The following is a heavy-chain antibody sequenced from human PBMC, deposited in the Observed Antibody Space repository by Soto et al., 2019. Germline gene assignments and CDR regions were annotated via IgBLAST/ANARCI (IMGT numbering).Heavy chain of an antibody. J-gene: IGHJ4*02. CDR1: GFSFSISP. CDR3: ARDPKTAGDQQWAFNYFDS. V-gene: IGHV3-30*04. D-gene: IGHD4-17*01. Sequence: QVQLVESGGGVVQPGRSLRLSCAASGFSFSISPMHWVRQAPGKGPEWVALISYDGTNKFYADSVKGRVTISRDNSNSTLYLQVNSLIPEDAAVYYCARDPKTAGDQQWAFNYFDSWGQGSLVTVSS. CDR2: ISYDGTNK.